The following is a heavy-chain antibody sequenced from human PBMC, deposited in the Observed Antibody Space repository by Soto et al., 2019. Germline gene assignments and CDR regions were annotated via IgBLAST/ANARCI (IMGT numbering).Heavy chain of an antibody. Sequence: PGGSLRLSCAASGFTFSSYWMHWVRQAPGKGLVWVSRINSDGSSTSYADSVKGRFTISRDNAKNTLYLQMNSLRAEDTAVYYCARIGARLGELLSHPFDYWGQGTLVTVSS. D-gene: IGHD3-16*01. CDR1: GFTFSSYW. V-gene: IGHV3-74*01. J-gene: IGHJ4*02. CDR2: INSDGSST. CDR3: ARIGARLGELLSHPFDY.